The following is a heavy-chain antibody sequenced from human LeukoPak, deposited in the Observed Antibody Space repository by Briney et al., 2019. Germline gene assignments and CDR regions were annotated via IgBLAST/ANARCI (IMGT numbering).Heavy chain of an antibody. D-gene: IGHD6-19*01. Sequence: PGGSLRLSCAASGFTFSDYYMSWIRQAPGKGLEWVSYISSSGSTIYYADSVKGRFTISRDNAKNSLYLQMNSLRAEDTAVYYCARATSPRIALAATGYWGQGTLVTVSS. V-gene: IGHV3-11*01. CDR3: ARATSPRIALAATGY. J-gene: IGHJ4*02. CDR2: ISSSGSTI. CDR1: GFTFSDYY.